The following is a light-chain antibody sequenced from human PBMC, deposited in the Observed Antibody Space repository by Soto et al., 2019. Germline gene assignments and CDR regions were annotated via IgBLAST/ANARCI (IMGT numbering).Light chain of an antibody. CDR2: AAS. CDR3: QQLKSYPLT. CDR1: QGISSF. V-gene: IGKV1-9*01. J-gene: IGKJ4*01. Sequence: DIQLTQSPSFLSASVGDRVTITCRASQGISSFLAWYQQTPGKAPKLLIYAASTLQSGVPSRFSGSGSGTKFTLTISSLQPEDFATNYCQQLKSYPLTFGGGTKVEIK.